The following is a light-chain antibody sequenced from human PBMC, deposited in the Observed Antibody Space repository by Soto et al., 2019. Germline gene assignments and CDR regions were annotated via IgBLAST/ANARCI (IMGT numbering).Light chain of an antibody. CDR3: GSYSTSAYV. CDR2: EVS. Sequence: QSALTQPASVSGSPGQSLTISCTGTSSDVGAYKYVSWYQHHPGTAPKLIIYEVSNRPSGVSNRFSGSKSGNTASLTISGLQAEDEADYYCGSYSTSAYVFGSGTKLTVL. V-gene: IGLV2-14*01. CDR1: SSDVGAYKY. J-gene: IGLJ1*01.